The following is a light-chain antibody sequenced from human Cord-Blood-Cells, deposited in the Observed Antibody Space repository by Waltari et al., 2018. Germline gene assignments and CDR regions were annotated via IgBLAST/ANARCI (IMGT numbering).Light chain of an antibody. CDR1: QSISSY. Sequence: DIQMTQSPSSLSASVGDRVTITCRASQSISSYLTWYQQKPGKAPKLLIYAESSLQSGVPSRFSGSGSGTDFTLTISSLQPEDFATYYCQQSYSTPMYTFGQGTKLEIK. V-gene: IGKV1-39*01. CDR3: QQSYSTPMYT. J-gene: IGKJ2*01. CDR2: AES.